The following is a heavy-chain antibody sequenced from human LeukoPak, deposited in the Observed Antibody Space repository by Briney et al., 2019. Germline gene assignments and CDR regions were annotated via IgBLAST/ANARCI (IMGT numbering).Heavy chain of an antibody. CDR2: INPSGGGT. CDR1: GYTFTNYF. J-gene: IGHJ4*02. CDR3: ARGQNKCLGH. D-gene: IGHD2/OR15-2a*01. V-gene: IGHV1-46*01. Sequence: ASVKVSCKASGYTFTNYFMHLVRQAPGQGLEWMGVINPSGGGTTYAQRFQGRVTMTRDTSTSTVHMELSSLRSEDTAVYYCARGQNKCLGHWGQGTLVTVSS.